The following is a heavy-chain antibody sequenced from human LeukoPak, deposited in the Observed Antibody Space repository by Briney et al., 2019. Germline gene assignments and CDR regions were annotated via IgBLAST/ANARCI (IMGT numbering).Heavy chain of an antibody. D-gene: IGHD1-26*01. J-gene: IGHJ3*02. V-gene: IGHV1-2*02. CDR2: INPNSGGT. CDR1: GYTFTGYY. CDR3: AREGGSYSGAFDI. Sequence: ASVKVSCKASGYTFTGYYMHWVRQAPGRGLEWMGWINPNSGGTNYAQKLQGRVTMTRDTSISTAYMELSRLRSDDTAVYYCAREGGSYSGAFDIWGQGTMVTVSS.